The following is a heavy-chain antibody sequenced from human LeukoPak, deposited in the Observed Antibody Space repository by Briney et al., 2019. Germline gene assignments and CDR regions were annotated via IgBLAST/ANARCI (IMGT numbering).Heavy chain of an antibody. Sequence: ASVKVSCKASGYTFTSYYMHWVRQAPGQGLEWMGIINPSGGSTSYAQKFQGRVTITADESTSTAYMELSSLRSEDTAVYYCARGATVTTNPGRYYYYYYGMDVWGQGTTVTVSS. CDR2: INPSGGST. V-gene: IGHV1-46*01. J-gene: IGHJ6*02. D-gene: IGHD4-17*01. CDR1: GYTFTSYY. CDR3: ARGATVTTNPGRYYYYYYGMDV.